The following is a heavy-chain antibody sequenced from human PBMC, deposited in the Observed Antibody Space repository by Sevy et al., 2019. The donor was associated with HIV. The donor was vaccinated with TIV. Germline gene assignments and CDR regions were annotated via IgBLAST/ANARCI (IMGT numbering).Heavy chain of an antibody. CDR2: INPDSGGT. J-gene: IGHJ5*02. V-gene: IGHV1-2*02. CDR1: GYTFTGYY. Sequence: ASVKVSCKASGYTFTGYYIHWVRQAPGQGLEWMGWINPDSGGTNYAQKFQARATMTSNTYIPTAFMELSRLKSDDTAVYYWARDQSSGGFWNWFDPWGQGTLVTVSS. CDR3: ARDQSSGGFWNWFDP. D-gene: IGHD3-10*01.